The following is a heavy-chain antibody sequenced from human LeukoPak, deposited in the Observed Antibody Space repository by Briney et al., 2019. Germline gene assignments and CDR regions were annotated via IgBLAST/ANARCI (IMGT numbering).Heavy chain of an antibody. CDR2: ISSSSSTI. V-gene: IGHV3-48*01. CDR3: ARERLPGVVGTTSDY. J-gene: IGHJ4*02. CDR1: GFTFSSYS. Sequence: GGSLRLSCAATGFTFSSYSMNWVRQAPGKGLEWVSYISSSSSTIYYADSVKGRFTISRDNAKNSLYLQMNSLRAGDTAVYYCARERLPGVVGTTSDYWGQGTLVTVSS. D-gene: IGHD1-26*01.